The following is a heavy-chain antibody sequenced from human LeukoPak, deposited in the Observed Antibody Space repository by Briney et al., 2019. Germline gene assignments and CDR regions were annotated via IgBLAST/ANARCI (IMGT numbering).Heavy chain of an antibody. CDR3: ARDIAVAVKDAFDI. V-gene: IGHV3-11*04. D-gene: IGHD6-19*01. Sequence: GGSLRLSCAASGFTFSDYYMSWIRQAPGKGLEWVSYISSSGSTIYYADSVKGRFTISRDNAKNSLYLQMNSLRAEDTAVYYCARDIAVAVKDAFDIWGQGTMVTVSS. J-gene: IGHJ3*02. CDR2: ISSSGSTI. CDR1: GFTFSDYY.